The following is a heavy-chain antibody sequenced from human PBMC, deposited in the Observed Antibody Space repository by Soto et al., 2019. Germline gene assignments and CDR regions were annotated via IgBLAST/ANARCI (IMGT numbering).Heavy chain of an antibody. CDR3: ARGYYSGSNPSSFDY. V-gene: IGHV1-69*01. Sequence: QLQLVQSGAEVREPGSSVKVSCKASGGTFSSYTVIWVRQAPGQGLEWMGGITPTLNIANYAEKFQGRVTITADESTSTVNMHLSSLRSEDTAVYFCARGYYSGSNPSSFDYWGQGTLVAVAS. J-gene: IGHJ4*02. D-gene: IGHD1-26*01. CDR1: GGTFSSYT. CDR2: ITPTLNIA.